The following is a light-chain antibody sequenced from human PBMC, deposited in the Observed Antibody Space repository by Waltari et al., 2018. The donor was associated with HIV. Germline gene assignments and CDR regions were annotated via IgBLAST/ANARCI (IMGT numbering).Light chain of an antibody. CDR2: KNN. CDR1: SSNIGSNY. J-gene: IGLJ1*01. Sequence: QSVLTQPPSASGTPGQRVTISCSGSSSNIGSNYVYWYQEVPGTAPKLLIYKNNRRPSGVPDRFSVSKSGTSASLAISGLRSEDEADYYCATWDDTLTGYVFGTGTKVTVL. V-gene: IGLV1-47*01. CDR3: ATWDDTLTGYV.